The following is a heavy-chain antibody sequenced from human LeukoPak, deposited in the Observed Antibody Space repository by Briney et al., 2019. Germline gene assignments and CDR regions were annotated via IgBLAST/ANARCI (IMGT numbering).Heavy chain of an antibody. J-gene: IGHJ5*02. D-gene: IGHD3-3*01. Sequence: ASVKVSCKASGYSFTGYYMHWVRQAPGQGLEWMGWIKPDSGGTNYAQKFQGRVTMTRDTSLTTAYMGLTRLTSDDTAVYYCARGGFSNEEFDPWGQGTLVTVSS. V-gene: IGHV1-2*02. CDR1: GYSFTGYY. CDR2: IKPDSGGT. CDR3: ARGGFSNEEFDP.